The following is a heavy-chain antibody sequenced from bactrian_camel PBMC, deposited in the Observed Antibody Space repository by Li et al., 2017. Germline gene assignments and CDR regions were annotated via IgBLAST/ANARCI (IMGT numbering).Heavy chain of an antibody. CDR1: GNGDGSGYWC. D-gene: IGHD2*01. Sequence: VESGGGSVQVGGSLTLSCAVSGNGDGSGYWCTGWFRQAPGQEREGVAAIYSGDGSAIYTDSAKGRFTISQDNASKTVVLQMNSLNPEDTAMYHCAVYDAYAGRCSFREDYYDYWGRGTQVTVS. J-gene: IGHJ4*01. CDR2: IYSGDGSA. V-gene: IGHV3S63*01. CDR3: AVYDAYAGRCSFREDYYDY.